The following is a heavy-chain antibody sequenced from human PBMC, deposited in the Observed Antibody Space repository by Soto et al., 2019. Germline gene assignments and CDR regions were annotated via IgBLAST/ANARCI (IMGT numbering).Heavy chain of an antibody. Sequence: QITLKESGPTLVKPTQTLSLTCTFSGFSLSTTGVGVGWIRQPPGKALEWLALIYWDDDKRYSPSLKSRLTITKDTSKNQVVLTMTNMDPVDTATYYCAHRNTCSGGTCYPFSYNWFDPWGQGTLVTVSS. D-gene: IGHD2-15*01. V-gene: IGHV2-5*02. CDR3: AHRNTCSGGTCYPFSYNWFDP. CDR1: GFSLSTTGVG. CDR2: IYWDDDK. J-gene: IGHJ5*02.